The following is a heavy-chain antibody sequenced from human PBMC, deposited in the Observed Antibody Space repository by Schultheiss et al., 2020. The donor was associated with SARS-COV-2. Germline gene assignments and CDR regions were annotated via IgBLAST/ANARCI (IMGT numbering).Heavy chain of an antibody. CDR3: ATDDGSAIGMDV. V-gene: IGHV4-61*08. J-gene: IGHJ6*02. Sequence: SETLSLTCTVSGGSISSGGYYWSWIRQHPGKGLEWIGYIYYSGSTNYNPSLKSRVTISVDTSGNQVSLKVNSVTAADTAVYYCATDDGSAIGMDVWGQGTTVTVSS. CDR1: GGSISSGGYY. CDR2: IYYSGST. D-gene: IGHD2-2*03.